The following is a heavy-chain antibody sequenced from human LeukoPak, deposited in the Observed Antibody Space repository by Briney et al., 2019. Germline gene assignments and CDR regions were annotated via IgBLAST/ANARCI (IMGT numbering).Heavy chain of an antibody. D-gene: IGHD3-10*01. CDR3: ARDSMVRGVNYFDY. V-gene: IGHV4-31*03. CDR1: GGSISSGGYY. J-gene: IGHJ4*02. Sequence: PSETLSLTCTVSGGSISSGGYYWSWIRQHPGKGLEWIEYIYYSGSTYYNPSLKSRVTISVDTSKNQFSLKLSSVTAADAAVYYCARDSMVRGVNYFDYWGQGTLVTVSS. CDR2: IYYSGST.